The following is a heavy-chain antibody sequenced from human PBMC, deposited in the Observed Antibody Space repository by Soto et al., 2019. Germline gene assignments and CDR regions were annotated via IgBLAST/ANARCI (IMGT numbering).Heavy chain of an antibody. V-gene: IGHV3-21*01. CDR1: GFTFSSYS. J-gene: IGHJ5*02. CDR3: ARETLEEVIAAYNWFDP. D-gene: IGHD3-16*02. CDR2: ISSSSSYI. Sequence: EVQLVESGGGLVKPGGSLRLSCAASGFTFSSYSMNWVRQAPGKGLEWVSSISSSSSYIYYADSVKGRFTISRDNAKNSLYVQMNSLRAEDTAVYYCARETLEEVIAAYNWFDPWGQGTLVTVSS.